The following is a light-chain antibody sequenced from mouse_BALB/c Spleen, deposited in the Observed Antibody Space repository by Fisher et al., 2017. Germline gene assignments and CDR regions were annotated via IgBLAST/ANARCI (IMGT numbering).Light chain of an antibody. J-gene: IGKJ2*01. V-gene: IGKV4-59*01. CDR1: SSVSY. CDR3: QQWSSNPPT. Sequence: IVLTQSTAIMSASPGEKVTMTCSASSSVSYMHWYQQKSGTSPKPWIYGTSNLASGVPVRFSGSGSGTSYSLTISSMEAEDAATYYCQQWSSNPPTFGGGTKLEIK. CDR2: GTS.